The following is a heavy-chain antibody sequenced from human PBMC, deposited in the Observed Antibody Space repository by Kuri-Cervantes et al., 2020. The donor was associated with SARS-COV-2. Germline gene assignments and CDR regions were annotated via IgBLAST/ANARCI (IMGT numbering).Heavy chain of an antibody. V-gene: IGHV1-45*01. CDR2: ITPFNGNT. J-gene: IGHJ3*02. CDR3: ARSGPGAISREDGACDI. Sequence: SVKVSCKASGDSFDYRFLHWVRQAPGQPLEWMGWITPFNGNTNYAQRFQDRVTITRDRSMSTAYMELSSLRADDTAMYYCARSGPGAISREDGACDIWGQGTMVTVSS. D-gene: IGHD5-24*01. CDR1: GDSFDYRF.